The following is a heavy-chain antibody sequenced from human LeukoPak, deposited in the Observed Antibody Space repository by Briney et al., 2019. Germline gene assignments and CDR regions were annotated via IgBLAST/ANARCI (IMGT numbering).Heavy chain of an antibody. V-gene: IGHV1-18*01. CDR2: ISAYNGNT. CDR3: ARDQGCSSTSCYTGEFDY. Sequence: GASVKVSCTASGYTFTSYGISWVRQAPGQGLEWMGWISAYNGNTNYAQKLQGRVTMTTDTSTSTAYMELRSLRSDDTAVYYCARDQGCSSTSCYTGEFDYWGQGTLVTVSS. J-gene: IGHJ4*02. CDR1: GYTFTSYG. D-gene: IGHD2-2*02.